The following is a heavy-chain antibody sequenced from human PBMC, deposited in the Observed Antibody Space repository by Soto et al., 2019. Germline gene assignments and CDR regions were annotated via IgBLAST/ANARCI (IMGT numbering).Heavy chain of an antibody. D-gene: IGHD3-10*01. CDR1: GDSMSSSDYY. V-gene: IGHV4-39*01. CDR3: ARHRGSRGWFDY. Sequence: SETLSLTCAVSGDSMSSSDYYWGWIRQPPGKGLEWIGSIYYSGSTYYNPSLKSRVTISVDTSKNQFSLKLSSVTAADTAVYYCARHRGSRGWFDYWGQGTLVTVSS. J-gene: IGHJ4*02. CDR2: IYYSGST.